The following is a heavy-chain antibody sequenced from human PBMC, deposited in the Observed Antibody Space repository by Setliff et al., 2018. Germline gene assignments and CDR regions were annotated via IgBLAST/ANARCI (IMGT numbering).Heavy chain of an antibody. CDR1: GYTFTSYG. J-gene: IGHJ4*02. D-gene: IGHD7-27*01. Sequence: SVKVSCKASGYTFTSYGFSWVRQAPGQGLEWMGWIIPILGIANYAQKFQGRVTITADESTSTAYMELSSLRSEDTAVYYCARERTTNWEGYYFDYWGQGTLVTVSS. V-gene: IGHV1-69*10. CDR2: IIPILGIA. CDR3: ARERTTNWEGYYFDY.